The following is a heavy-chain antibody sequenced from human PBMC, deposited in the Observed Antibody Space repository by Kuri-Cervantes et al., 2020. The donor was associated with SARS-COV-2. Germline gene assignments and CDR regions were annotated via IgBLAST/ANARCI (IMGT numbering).Heavy chain of an antibody. V-gene: IGHV4-39*01. Sequence: GSLRLSCTVSGGSVSSTSYYWGWIRQPPGKGLEWIGEINHSGSTNYNPSLRSRVTISVDTSKNQFSLKLSSVTAADTAVYYCARHEATGYSSGWTFFDYWGQGTLVTVSS. CDR3: ARHEATGYSSGWTFFDY. CDR2: INHSGST. J-gene: IGHJ4*02. D-gene: IGHD6-19*01. CDR1: GGSVSSTSYY.